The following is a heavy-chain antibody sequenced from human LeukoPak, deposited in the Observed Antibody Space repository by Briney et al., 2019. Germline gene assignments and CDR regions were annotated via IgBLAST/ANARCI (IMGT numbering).Heavy chain of an antibody. J-gene: IGHJ5*02. CDR3: ARYGGYYDSSGYYSAHNWFDP. CDR1: GGSISSYY. CDR2: ICYSGST. V-gene: IGHV4-59*01. Sequence: SETLSLTCTVSGGSISSYYWSWIRQPPGKGLEWIGYICYSGSTNYNPSLKSRVTISVDTSKNQFSLKLSSVTAADTAVYYCARYGGYYDSSGYYSAHNWFDPWGQGTLVTVSS. D-gene: IGHD3-22*01.